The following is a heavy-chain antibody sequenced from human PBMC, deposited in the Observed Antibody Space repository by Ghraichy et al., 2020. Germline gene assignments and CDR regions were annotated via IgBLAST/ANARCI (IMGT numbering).Heavy chain of an antibody. D-gene: IGHD3-9*01. V-gene: IGHV3-30*02. CDR3: AKDLAKLRYFDWLSPSSTIDAFDI. CDR1: GFTFSSYG. CDR2: IRYDGSNK. J-gene: IGHJ3*02. Sequence: GGSLRLSCAASGFTFSSYGMHWVRQAPGKGLEWVAFIRYDGSNKYYADSVKGRFTISRDNSKNTLYLQMNSLRAEDTAVYYCAKDLAKLRYFDWLSPSSTIDAFDIWGQGTMVTVSS.